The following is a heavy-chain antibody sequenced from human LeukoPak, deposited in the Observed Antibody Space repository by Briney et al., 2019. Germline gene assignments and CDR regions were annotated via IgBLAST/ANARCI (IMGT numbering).Heavy chain of an antibody. D-gene: IGHD3-10*01. J-gene: IGHJ4*02. CDR3: AKRHLWFGESWYYFDY. CDR2: MNPNSGNT. CDR1: GYTFTSYD. Sequence: ASVKVSCKASGYTFTSYDINWVRQATGQGLEWMGWMNPNSGNTGYAQKFQGRVTMTRNTSISTAYMELSSLRSEDTAVYYCAKRHLWFGESWYYFDYWGQGTLVTVSS. V-gene: IGHV1-8*01.